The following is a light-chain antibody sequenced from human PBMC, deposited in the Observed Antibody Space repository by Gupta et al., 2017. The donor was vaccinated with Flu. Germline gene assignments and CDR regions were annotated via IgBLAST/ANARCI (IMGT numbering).Light chain of an antibody. J-gene: IGKJ1*01. Sequence: DVQMTQSPSTLSASIGDTVTVTCRASEDVKTWVAWYQQKPGKAPKLLIYKASTVDTGVPSRFSGGGSGTQFTLTVSSLQPDDIATFYCQQDYSYPLTFGQGTKVEL. CDR3: QQDYSYPLT. V-gene: IGKV1-5*03. CDR1: EDVKTW. CDR2: KAS.